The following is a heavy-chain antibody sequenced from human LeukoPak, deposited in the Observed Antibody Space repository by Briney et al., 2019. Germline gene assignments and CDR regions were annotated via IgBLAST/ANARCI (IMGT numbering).Heavy chain of an antibody. CDR3: ARDRPGLDSGWSADNY. CDR1: GITVSNNY. CDR2: TYVGGRT. J-gene: IGHJ4*02. D-gene: IGHD6-19*01. Sequence: SGGSLRLSCAASGITVSNNYMSWVRQAPGKGLDWVSVTYVGGRTFYADSVQGRFTISRDNSKNTLYLQMNSLRAEDTAVYYCARDRPGLDSGWSADNYWGQGTLVTVSS. V-gene: IGHV3-53*01.